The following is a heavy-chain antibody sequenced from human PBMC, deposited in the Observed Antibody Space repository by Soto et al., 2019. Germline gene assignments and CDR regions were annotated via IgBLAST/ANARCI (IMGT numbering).Heavy chain of an antibody. J-gene: IGHJ4*02. CDR1: GFSFRSYA. V-gene: IGHV3-23*01. CDR2: ISSSGNST. Sequence: QSGGSLRLSCMASGFSFRSYAMGWVRQAPGKGLEWVSSISSSGNSTYYAGSVRGRFTISRDNSKNTLFLEVNSLRGEDTATYYCATSSSMDHWGQGSLVTVSS. D-gene: IGHD6-6*01. CDR3: ATSSSMDH.